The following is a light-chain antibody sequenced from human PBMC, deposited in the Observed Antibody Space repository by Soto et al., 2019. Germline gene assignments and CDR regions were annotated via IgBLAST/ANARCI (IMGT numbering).Light chain of an antibody. CDR3: QQYGSSPPT. CDR2: GAS. J-gene: IGKJ1*01. CDR1: QSISRY. V-gene: IGKV3-20*01. Sequence: IVLTQSPGTLSLSPGERTTLSCRASQSISRYLAWYQQKPGQGPRLLIYGASSRATGTPDRLSGSGSGTDFTLTINRLEPEDFALYYCQQYGSSPPTFGQGTKVDI.